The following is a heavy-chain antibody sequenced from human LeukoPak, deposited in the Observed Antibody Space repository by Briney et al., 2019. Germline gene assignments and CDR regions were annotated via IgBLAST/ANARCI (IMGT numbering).Heavy chain of an antibody. V-gene: IGHV4-61*01. J-gene: IGHJ5*02. D-gene: IGHD2-15*01. CDR1: GGSVSSDNYY. Sequence: SETLSLTCTVSGGSVSSDNYYWTWIRQPPGKGLEWFGYISYSGRATYNPSLKSRVTMSIDTSKNQFSLTLRSATTADTAAYYCAREEECSGGNCYSYVWFDPWGQGKVVTVSS. CDR2: ISYSGRA. CDR3: AREEECSGGNCYSYVWFDP.